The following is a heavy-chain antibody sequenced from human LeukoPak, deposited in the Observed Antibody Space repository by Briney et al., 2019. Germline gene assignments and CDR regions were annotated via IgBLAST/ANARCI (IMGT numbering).Heavy chain of an antibody. CDR2: IKSKTDGGTT. CDR3: TTAPTMITFGGVTGYFDY. D-gene: IGHD3-16*01. CDR1: GFTFSNAW. V-gene: IGHV3-15*01. Sequence: PGGSLRLSCAASGFTFSNAWMSWVRQAPGKGLEWVGRIKSKTDGGTTDHAAPVKGRFTISRDDSKNTLYLQMNSLKTEDTAVYYCTTAPTMITFGGVTGYFDYWGQGTLVTVSS. J-gene: IGHJ4*02.